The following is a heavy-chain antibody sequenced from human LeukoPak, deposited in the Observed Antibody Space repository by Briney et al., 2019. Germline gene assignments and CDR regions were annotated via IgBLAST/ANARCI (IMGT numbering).Heavy chain of an antibody. V-gene: IGHV1-18*01. CDR3: ARAGWLEPFDY. J-gene: IGHJ4*02. D-gene: IGHD6-19*01. Sequence: ASVKVSCKTSGYTFTSYDLNWVRQAPGQGLEWMGWISAYNGNTNYAQKLQGRVTMTTDTSTSTAYMELRSLRSDDTAVYYCARAGWLEPFDYWGQGTLVTVSS. CDR2: ISAYNGNT. CDR1: GYTFTSYD.